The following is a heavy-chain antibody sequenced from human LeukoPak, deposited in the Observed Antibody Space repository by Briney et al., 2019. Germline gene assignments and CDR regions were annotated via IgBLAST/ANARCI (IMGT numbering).Heavy chain of an antibody. Sequence: PGGSLRLSCAASGFTFSNYAMSWVRQAPGQGLERVSPIGGSGGSTSYADSVKGRFTISRDNSKNTLYLQMDSLRVEDTAVYYCANPATPFCSSTSCYLDYWGQGTLVTVSS. V-gene: IGHV3-23*01. J-gene: IGHJ4*02. CDR3: ANPATPFCSSTSCYLDY. D-gene: IGHD2-2*01. CDR1: GFTFSNYA. CDR2: IGGSGGST.